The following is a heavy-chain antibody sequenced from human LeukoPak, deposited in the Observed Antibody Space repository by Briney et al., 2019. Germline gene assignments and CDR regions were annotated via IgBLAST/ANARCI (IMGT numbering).Heavy chain of an antibody. CDR2: IYSTGST. Sequence: TSETLSLTCTVSGGSISRYYWSWIRQSPGKGLEWIGYIYSTGSTNSNPSLKSRVTISVDTSRNQFSLKLNSVKAADTAMYYCARHESAVGALFYWGQGTLVTVSS. D-gene: IGHD3-16*01. J-gene: IGHJ4*02. CDR3: ARHESAVGALFY. CDR1: GGSISRYY. V-gene: IGHV4-59*08.